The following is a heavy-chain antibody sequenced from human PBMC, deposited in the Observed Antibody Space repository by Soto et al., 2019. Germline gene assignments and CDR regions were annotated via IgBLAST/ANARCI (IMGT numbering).Heavy chain of an antibody. Sequence: QVQLVESGGGVVQPGRSLRLSCAASGFTFSTYAMHCVRQAPGKGLEWVAVIWYDGSNKYYADSVKGRFTISRDNSKNTLYLQMNSLRGEDTAVYYCARGGRTTVTTLIDYWGQGTLVTVSS. D-gene: IGHD4-17*01. CDR1: GFTFSTYA. J-gene: IGHJ4*02. V-gene: IGHV3-33*01. CDR3: ARGGRTTVTTLIDY. CDR2: IWYDGSNK.